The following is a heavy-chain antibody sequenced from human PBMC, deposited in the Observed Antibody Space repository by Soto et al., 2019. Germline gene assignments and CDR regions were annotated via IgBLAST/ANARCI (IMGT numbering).Heavy chain of an antibody. Sequence: QVQLMQSGAEVKKPGSSVKVSCKASGGTFSTSAISWVRQAPGEGLEWVGGIMPVFATPDYAQKFQGRVTISAADSPNTSYLDLTSLTTDDTAVYYCARDKDRQQLGGNYYYILDVWGQGTAITVSS. CDR3: ARDKDRQQLGGNYYYILDV. V-gene: IGHV1-69*12. D-gene: IGHD3-3*02. CDR2: IMPVFATP. CDR1: GGTFSTSA. J-gene: IGHJ6*02.